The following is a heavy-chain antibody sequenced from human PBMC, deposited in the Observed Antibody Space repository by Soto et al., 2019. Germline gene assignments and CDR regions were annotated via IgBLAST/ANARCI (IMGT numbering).Heavy chain of an antibody. CDR2: IYYSGST. J-gene: IGHJ4*02. D-gene: IGHD5-12*01. V-gene: IGHV4-31*03. CDR3: ARVVFSGYDFGPYYFDY. Sequence: SETLSLTCXVSGGSISSGGYYWSWIRQHPGKGLEWIGYIYYSGSTYYNPSLKSRVTISVDTSKNQFSLKLSSVTAADTAVYYCARVVFSGYDFGPYYFDYWGQGTLVTVSS. CDR1: GGSISSGGYY.